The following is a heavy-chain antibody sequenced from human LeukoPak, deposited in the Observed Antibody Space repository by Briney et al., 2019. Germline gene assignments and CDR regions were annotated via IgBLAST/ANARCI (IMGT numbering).Heavy chain of an antibody. V-gene: IGHV4-4*07. Sequence: SETLSLTCTVSGGSISSYYWSWIRQPAGKGLEWIGRIYTSGSTNYNPSLKSRVTMSVDTSKSQFSLQLSSATAADRAVYYCARAGRAIAYDYWGQGPLVTASS. CDR3: ARAGRAIAYDY. CDR2: IYTSGST. J-gene: IGHJ4*02. CDR1: GGSISSYY. D-gene: IGHD3-10*01.